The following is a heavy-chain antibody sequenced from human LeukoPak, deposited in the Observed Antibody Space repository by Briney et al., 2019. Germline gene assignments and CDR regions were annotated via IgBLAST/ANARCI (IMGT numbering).Heavy chain of an antibody. CDR1: GFTFSSYS. CDR2: ISSSSSTI. CDR3: ARDYYDYDYVWGSYRFDY. V-gene: IGHV3-48*02. Sequence: PGGSLRLSCAASGFTFSSYSMNWVRQAPGKGLEWVSYISSSSSTIYYADSVKGRFTISRDNAKNSLYLQMNSLRDEDTAVYYCARDYYDYDYVWGSYRFDYWGQGTLVTVSS. D-gene: IGHD3-16*02. J-gene: IGHJ4*02.